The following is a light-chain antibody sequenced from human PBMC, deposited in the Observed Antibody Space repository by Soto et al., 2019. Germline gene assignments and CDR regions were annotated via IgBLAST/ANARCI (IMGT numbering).Light chain of an antibody. J-gene: IGKJ1*01. CDR2: DAS. V-gene: IGKV1-33*01. CDR1: QDISNY. CDR3: QQYDNLWWT. Sequence: DIQMTQSPSSLSASVGDRVTITCQASQDISNYLNWYQQKPGKAPKLLIYDASNLETGVPPRFSGSGSGTDFTFTISSLQPEDIATYYCQQYDNLWWTFGQGTKVEIX.